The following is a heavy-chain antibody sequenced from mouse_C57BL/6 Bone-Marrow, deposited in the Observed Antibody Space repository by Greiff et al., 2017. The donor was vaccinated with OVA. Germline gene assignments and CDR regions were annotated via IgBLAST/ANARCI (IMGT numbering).Heavy chain of an antibody. CDR2: IYPGDGDT. CDR1: GYAFSGYW. V-gene: IGHV1-80*01. D-gene: IGHD2-5*01. CDR3: AIYSNHAMDY. J-gene: IGHJ4*01. Sequence: QVQLKQSGAELVKPGASVKISCKASGYAFSGYWMNWVKQRPGKGLEWIGQIYPGDGDTNYNGKFKGKATLTADKSSSTAYMQLSSLTSEDSAVYFCAIYSNHAMDYWGQGTSVTVSS.